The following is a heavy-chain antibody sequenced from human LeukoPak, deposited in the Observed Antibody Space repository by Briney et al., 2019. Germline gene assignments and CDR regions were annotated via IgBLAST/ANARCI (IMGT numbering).Heavy chain of an antibody. J-gene: IGHJ6*02. CDR3: GGGGGLDV. CDR2: INHNGNVN. CDR1: GFTFSSYW. D-gene: IGHD3-16*01. Sequence: GGSLRLSCAASGFTFSSYWMDWARQAPGKGLEWVASINHNGNVNYYVDSVKGRFTISRDNAKNSLYLQMSNLRAEDTAVYFCGGGGGLDVGGQGPTVTVSS. V-gene: IGHV3-7*03.